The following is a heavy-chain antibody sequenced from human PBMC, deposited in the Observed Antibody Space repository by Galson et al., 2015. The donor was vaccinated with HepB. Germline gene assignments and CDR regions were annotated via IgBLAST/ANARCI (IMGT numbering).Heavy chain of an antibody. CDR2: ISYDGSNK. D-gene: IGHD2-15*01. CDR1: GFTYSSYG. Sequence: SLGLSGAAPGFTYSSYGMHGVGQAPGKGLEWVAVISYDGSNKYYADSVKGRFTISRDNSKNTLYLQMNSLRAEDTAVYYCARGYCSGGSCYRAEYFQHWGQGTLVTVSS. V-gene: IGHV3-30*03. J-gene: IGHJ1*01. CDR3: ARGYCSGGSCYRAEYFQH.